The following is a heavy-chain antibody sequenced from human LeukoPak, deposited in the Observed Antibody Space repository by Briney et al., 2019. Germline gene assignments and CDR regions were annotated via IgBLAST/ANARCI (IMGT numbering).Heavy chain of an antibody. D-gene: IGHD3-3*01. CDR1: GFTFSSYW. Sequence: GGSLRLSCAASGFTFSSYWMSWVRQAPGKGPEWVANIKQDGSEKYYVDSVKGRFTISRDNAKNSLYLQMNSLRAEDTAVYYCASNLVSGAFDIWGQGTMVTVSS. J-gene: IGHJ3*02. CDR2: IKQDGSEK. CDR3: ASNLVSGAFDI. V-gene: IGHV3-7*01.